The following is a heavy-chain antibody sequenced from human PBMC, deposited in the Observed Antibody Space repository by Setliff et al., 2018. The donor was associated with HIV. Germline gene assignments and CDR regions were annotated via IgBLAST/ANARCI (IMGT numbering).Heavy chain of an antibody. J-gene: IGHJ4*02. CDR2: IIPNLPIP. D-gene: IGHD6-13*01. CDR3: VKEYHTAATDTRVANYFDY. V-gene: IGHV1-69*10. Sequence: SVKVSCKASGGSFSNYIINWVRQAPGQGLEWMGGIIPNLPIPNYAQKFQGRVTITRDTSTSTVYMELRSLRSEDTAIYYCVKEYHTAATDTRVANYFDYWGQGTLVTVSS. CDR1: GGSFSNYI.